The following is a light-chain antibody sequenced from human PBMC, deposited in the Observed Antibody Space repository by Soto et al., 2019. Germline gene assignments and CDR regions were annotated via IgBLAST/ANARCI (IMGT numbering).Light chain of an antibody. J-gene: IGLJ3*02. CDR1: SSDVGSYNY. CDR2: EVS. V-gene: IGLV2-14*01. CDR3: GSYTGTSPLWV. Sequence: QSALTQPASVSGSPGQSITIFCTGTSSDVGSYNYVSWYQHHPGKAPKLIIYEVSNRPSGVSNRFSGSKSDNTASLTISGLQTEDEGDYYCGSYTGTSPLWVFGGGTKLTVL.